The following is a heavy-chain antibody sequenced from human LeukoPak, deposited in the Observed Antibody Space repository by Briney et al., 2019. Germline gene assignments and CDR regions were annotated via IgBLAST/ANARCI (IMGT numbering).Heavy chain of an antibody. V-gene: IGHV2-5*08. D-gene: IGHD5-18*01. J-gene: IGHJ4*02. CDR2: IYWDDDK. Sequence: TLSLTCTVSGGSISSYYWSWIRQPPGKGLEWLALIYWDDDKRYSPSLKSRLTITKDTSKNQVVLTMTNMDPVDTATYYCAHTGYSYGYLFDYWGQGTLVTVSS. CDR1: GGSISSYYW. CDR3: AHTGYSYGYLFDY.